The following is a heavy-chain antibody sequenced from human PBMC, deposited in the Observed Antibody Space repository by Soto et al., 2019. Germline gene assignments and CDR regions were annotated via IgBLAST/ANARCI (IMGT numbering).Heavy chain of an antibody. V-gene: IGHV3-23*01. J-gene: IGHJ6*02. CDR3: AATLRDHYYYYYGMDV. CDR1: GFTFSSYA. D-gene: IGHD3-16*01. Sequence: GGSLRLSCAASGFTFSSYAMSWVRQAPGKGLEWVSAISGSGGSTYYADSVKGRFTISRDNSKNTPYLQMNSLRAEDTAVYYCAATLRDHYYYYYGMDVWGQGTTVTVSS. CDR2: ISGSGGST.